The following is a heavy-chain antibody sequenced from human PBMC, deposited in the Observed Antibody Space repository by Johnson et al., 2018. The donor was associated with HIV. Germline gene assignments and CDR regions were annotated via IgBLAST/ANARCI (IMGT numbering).Heavy chain of an antibody. CDR1: GFTFDDYG. V-gene: IGHV3-20*04. CDR2: INWNGGST. D-gene: IGHD3-16*02. J-gene: IGHJ3*02. CDR3: AREWGVITFGGVIPRNAFDI. Sequence: VQLVESGGGVVRPGGSLRLSCAASGFTFDDYGMSWVRQAPGKGLEWVSGINWNGGSTSYADSVKGRFTISRDNAKNSLYLQMNSLRAEDTAVYYCAREWGVITFGGVIPRNAFDIWGQGTMVTVSS.